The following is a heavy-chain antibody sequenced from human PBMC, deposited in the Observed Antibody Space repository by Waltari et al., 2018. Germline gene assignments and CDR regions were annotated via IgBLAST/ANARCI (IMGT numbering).Heavy chain of an antibody. Sequence: QVQLQESGPGLVKPSETLSLTCTVSGGSISSYYWSWIGPPAGKGLDGIGHLYTWGSTNYNPSLKSRVTMSVDTSKNQFSLKLSSVTAADTAVYYCARDNFWSGYYYYYYYMDVWGKGTTVTISS. CDR2: LYTWGST. CDR1: GGSISSYY. CDR3: ARDNFWSGYYYYYYYMDV. D-gene: IGHD3-3*01. V-gene: IGHV4-4*07. J-gene: IGHJ6*03.